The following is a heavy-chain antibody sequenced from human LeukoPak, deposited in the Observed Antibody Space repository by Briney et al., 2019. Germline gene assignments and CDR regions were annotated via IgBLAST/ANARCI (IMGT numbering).Heavy chain of an antibody. Sequence: SETLSLTCTVSGYSISSGYYWGWIRQPPGKGLEWIGSIYHSGSTYYNPSLKSRVTISVDTSKNRFSLKLSSVTAADTAVYYCADTRAAGTLWFDPWGQGTLVTVSS. D-gene: IGHD6-13*01. CDR2: IYHSGST. V-gene: IGHV4-38-2*02. CDR3: ADTRAAGTLWFDP. CDR1: GYSISSGYY. J-gene: IGHJ5*02.